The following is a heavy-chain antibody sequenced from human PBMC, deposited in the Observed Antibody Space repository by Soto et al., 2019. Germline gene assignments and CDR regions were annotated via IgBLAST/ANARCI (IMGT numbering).Heavy chain of an antibody. CDR2: IIPIFGTA. CDR3: ARVSRAPPGYSSSSTLVYYYGMDV. CDR1: GGTFSSYA. Sequence: GASVKVSCKASGGTFSSYAISWVRQAPGQGLEWMGGIIPIFGTANYAQKFQGRVTITADESTSTAYMELSSLRSEDTAVYYCARVSRAPPGYSSSSTLVYYYGMDVWGQGTTVTVSS. D-gene: IGHD6-13*01. V-gene: IGHV1-69*13. J-gene: IGHJ6*02.